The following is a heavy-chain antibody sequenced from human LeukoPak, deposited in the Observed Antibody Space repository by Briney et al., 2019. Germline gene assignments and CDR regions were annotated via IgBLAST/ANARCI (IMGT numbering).Heavy chain of an antibody. CDR3: ATKRGQGTQLNYNWFDP. CDR2: ISGGKDST. J-gene: IGHJ5*02. D-gene: IGHD1-1*01. CDR1: GIAFTTAW. Sequence: GGSLRLSCAASGIAFTTAWMSWVRQAPGKGLEWVSSISGGKDSTYYADSVKGRFTISRDNSRSTLYLQMNNLRADDTALYYCATKRGQGTQLNYNWFDPWGQGTLVTGSS. V-gene: IGHV3-23*01.